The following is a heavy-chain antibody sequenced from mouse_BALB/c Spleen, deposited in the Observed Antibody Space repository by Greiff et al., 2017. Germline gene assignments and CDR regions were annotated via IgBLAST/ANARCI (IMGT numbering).Heavy chain of an antibody. CDR2: IWAGGST. CDR3: ARQDYGSSLAWFAY. D-gene: IGHD1-1*01. J-gene: IGHJ3*01. CDR1: GFSLTSYG. V-gene: IGHV2-9*02. Sequence: QVQLKQSGPGLVAPSQSLSITCTVSGFSLTSYGVHWVRQPPGKGLEWLGVIWAGGSTNYNSALMSRLSISKDNSKSQVFLKMNSLQTDDTAMYYCARQDYGSSLAWFAYWGQGTLVTVSA.